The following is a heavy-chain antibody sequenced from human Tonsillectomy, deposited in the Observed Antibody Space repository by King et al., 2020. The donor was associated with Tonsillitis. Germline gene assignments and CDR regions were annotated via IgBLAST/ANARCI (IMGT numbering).Heavy chain of an antibody. Sequence: VQLQESGPGLVKPSESLSLSCSVSGYSISSGYYWGWIRQTPGKGLEWIGSIFHSGSTNYNPSLKSRVTISVDTSKNEFSLRLTSVAAADTAVYYCARSPHCTSTSCYAGGKEIVYWGQGTLVTVSS. V-gene: IGHV4-38-2*02. CDR3: ARSPHCTSTSCYAGGKEIVY. CDR1: GYSISSGYY. D-gene: IGHD2-2*01. CDR2: IFHSGST. J-gene: IGHJ4*02.